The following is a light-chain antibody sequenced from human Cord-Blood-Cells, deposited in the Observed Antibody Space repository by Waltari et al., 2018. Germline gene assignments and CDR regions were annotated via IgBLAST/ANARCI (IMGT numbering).Light chain of an antibody. J-gene: IGKJ2*01. V-gene: IGKV1-39*01. CDR2: AAS. Sequence: DIQMTQSPSSLSASVEDRVTITCRASQSISSYLNWYQQKPGKAPKLLIYAASSLQSGVPSSFSGSGSGTDFTLTISSLQPEDFATYYCQHSYSTPYTFGQGTKLEIK. CDR1: QSISSY. CDR3: QHSYSTPYT.